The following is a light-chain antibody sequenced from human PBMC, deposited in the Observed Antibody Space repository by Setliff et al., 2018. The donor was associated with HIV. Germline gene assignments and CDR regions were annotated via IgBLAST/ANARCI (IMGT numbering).Light chain of an antibody. Sequence: SVLTQPASVSGSPGQSITISCTGTSSDIGSSKFVSWYQQHPGKAPKVMIYNVDKRPSGVSNRFSGSKSGNTASLTISGLQIEDEADYFCSSYSINNLDVFASGT. CDR1: SSDIGSSKF. CDR2: NVD. V-gene: IGLV2-14*03. CDR3: SSYSINNLDV. J-gene: IGLJ1*01.